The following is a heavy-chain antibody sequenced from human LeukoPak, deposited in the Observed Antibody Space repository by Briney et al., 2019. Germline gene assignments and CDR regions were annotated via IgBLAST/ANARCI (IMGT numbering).Heavy chain of an antibody. J-gene: IGHJ6*02. Sequence: PSETLSLTCTVSGGSISSGGYYWSWIRQHPGKGLEWIGYIYYSGSTYYNPSLKSRVTISVDTSKNQFSLKLSSVTAADTAVYYCAREIDLPLGDYGMDVWGQGTTVTVSS. CDR3: AREIDLPLGDYGMDV. CDR2: IYYSGST. CDR1: GGSISSGGYY. V-gene: IGHV4-31*03.